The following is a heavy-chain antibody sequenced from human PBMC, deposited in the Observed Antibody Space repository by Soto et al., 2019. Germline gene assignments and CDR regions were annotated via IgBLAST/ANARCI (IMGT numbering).Heavy chain of an antibody. CDR2: IYHSGST. D-gene: IGHD7-27*01. CDR1: GGSISSSNW. V-gene: IGHV4-4*02. J-gene: IGHJ4*02. CDR3: ARANWFFDY. Sequence: SETLSLTCAVSGGSISSSNWWSWVRQPPGKGLEWIGEIYHSGSTNYNPSLKSRVTMSVDTSKNQFSLKLSSLTAADTAIYYCARANWFFDYWGQGTLVTVS.